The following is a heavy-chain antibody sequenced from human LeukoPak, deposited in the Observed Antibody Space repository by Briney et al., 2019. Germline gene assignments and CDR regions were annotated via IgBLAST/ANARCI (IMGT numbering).Heavy chain of an antibody. CDR3: ARAPYSSGWYREDA. V-gene: IGHV1-2*02. Sequence: GASVKVSCKASGYTFTGYYMHWVRQAPGQGLEWMGWINPNSGGTNYAQKFQGRVTMTRDTSISTAYMALSRLRSDDTGVYYCARAPYSSGWYREDAWGQGTLVTVSS. CDR2: INPNSGGT. D-gene: IGHD6-19*01. CDR1: GYTFTGYY. J-gene: IGHJ5*02.